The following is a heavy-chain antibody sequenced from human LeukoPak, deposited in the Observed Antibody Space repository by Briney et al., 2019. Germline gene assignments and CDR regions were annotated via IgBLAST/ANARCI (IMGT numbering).Heavy chain of an antibody. V-gene: IGHV3-21*01. D-gene: IGHD2-21*01. CDR2: ISSSSSYI. Sequence: PGGSLRLSCAASGFTFSSYSMNWVRQAPGKGLEWVSSISSSSSYIYYADSVKGRFTISRDNSKNTLYLQMNSLRAEDTAVYYCAKESLPGFLSEGFDYWGQGTLVTVSS. J-gene: IGHJ4*02. CDR1: GFTFSSYS. CDR3: AKESLPGFLSEGFDY.